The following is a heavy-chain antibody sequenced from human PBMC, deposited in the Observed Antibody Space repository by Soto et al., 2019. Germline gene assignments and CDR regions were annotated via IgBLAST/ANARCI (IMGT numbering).Heavy chain of an antibody. CDR1: GFSLSTSGVG. Sequence: SGPTLVNPTQTLTLTCTFSGFSLSTSGVGVGWIRQPPGKALEWLALIYWDDDKRYSPSLKSRLTITKDTSKNQVVLTMTNMEPVETATYYCAHISMIPFGGVQNWFDPWGQGTLVTVSA. CDR2: IYWDDDK. CDR3: AHISMIPFGGVQNWFDP. J-gene: IGHJ5*02. V-gene: IGHV2-5*02. D-gene: IGHD3-16*01.